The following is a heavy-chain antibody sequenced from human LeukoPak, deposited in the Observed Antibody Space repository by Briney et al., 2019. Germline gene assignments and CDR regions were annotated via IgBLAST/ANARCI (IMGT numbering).Heavy chain of an antibody. D-gene: IGHD4-11*01. V-gene: IGHV4-4*07. CDR1: GGSISSYY. J-gene: IGHJ3*02. Sequence: SETLSLTCTVSGGSISSYYWSWIRQPAGKGLEWIGRIFTSGSTNYNASLKSRVTMSVDTSKDQFSLKLRSVTAADTAVYYCARAPVTVKDSFDIWGQGTMVTVSS. CDR3: ARAPVTVKDSFDI. CDR2: IFTSGST.